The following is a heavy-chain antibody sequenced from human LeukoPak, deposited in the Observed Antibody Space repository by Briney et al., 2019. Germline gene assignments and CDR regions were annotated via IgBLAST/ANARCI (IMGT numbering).Heavy chain of an antibody. CDR1: GYTFTGHY. CDR2: ISPNSGGT. V-gene: IGHV1-2*02. J-gene: IGHJ3*02. CDR3: ARAHRWPNDAFDI. D-gene: IGHD4-23*01. Sequence: GASVKVSCKASGYTFTGHYMHWVRQAPGQGLEWMGWISPNSGGTNYAQKFQGRVTMTRDTSISTAYMELSRLRSDDTAVYYCARAHRWPNDAFDIWGQGTMVTVSS.